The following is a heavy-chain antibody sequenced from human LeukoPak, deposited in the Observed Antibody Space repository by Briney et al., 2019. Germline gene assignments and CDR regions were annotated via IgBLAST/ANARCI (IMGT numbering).Heavy chain of an antibody. CDR2: IWYDGSNT. Sequence: GGSLRLSCAASGFTFSSYGMHWVRQAPGKGREGVAVIWYDGSNTYYADSVKGRFTISRDNSKNTLSLHMDSLRAEDTAVYYCAKDRAFGDYAPIDYWGQGTLVTVSS. D-gene: IGHD4-17*01. V-gene: IGHV3-33*06. J-gene: IGHJ4*02. CDR1: GFTFSSYG. CDR3: AKDRAFGDYAPIDY.